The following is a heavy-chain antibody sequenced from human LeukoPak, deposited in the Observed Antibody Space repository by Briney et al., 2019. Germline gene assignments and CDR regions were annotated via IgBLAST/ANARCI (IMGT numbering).Heavy chain of an antibody. V-gene: IGHV4-59*08. CDR2: IYYSGST. CDR3: ARRCGTVTTGYFDY. CDR1: GGSISSYY. Sequence: SETLSLTCTVPGGSISSYYWSWIRQPPGKGLEWIGYIYYSGSTNYNPSLKSRVTISVDTSKNQFSLKLSSVTAADTAVYYCARRCGTVTTGYFDYWGQGTLVTVSS. J-gene: IGHJ4*02. D-gene: IGHD4-17*01.